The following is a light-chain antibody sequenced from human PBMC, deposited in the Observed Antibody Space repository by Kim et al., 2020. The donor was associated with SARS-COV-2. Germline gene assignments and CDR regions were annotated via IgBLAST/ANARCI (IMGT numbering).Light chain of an antibody. CDR1: KLGDKY. J-gene: IGLJ3*02. V-gene: IGLV3-1*01. CDR3: QAWDSSTALV. Sequence: SYELTQPPSVSVSPGQTASITCSGDKLGDKYACWYQQKPGQPPVLVIYQDSKRPSGIPERFSGSNSGNTATLTISGTQAMDEADYYCQAWDSSTALVFGGGTQLTVL. CDR2: QDS.